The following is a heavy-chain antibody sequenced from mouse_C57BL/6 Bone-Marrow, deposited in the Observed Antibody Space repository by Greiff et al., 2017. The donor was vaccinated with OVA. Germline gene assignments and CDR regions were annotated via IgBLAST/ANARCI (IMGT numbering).Heavy chain of an antibody. CDR3: ARKGDYGSSLAWFAY. J-gene: IGHJ3*01. CDR1: GYSFTGYY. V-gene: IGHV1-42*01. D-gene: IGHD1-1*01. Sequence: VQLQQSGPELVKPGASVKISCKASGYSFTGYYMNWVKQSPEKSLEWIGEINPSTGGTTYNQKFKAKATLTVDKSSSTAYMQLKSLTSEDSAVYYCARKGDYGSSLAWFAYWGQGTLVTVSA. CDR2: INPSTGGT.